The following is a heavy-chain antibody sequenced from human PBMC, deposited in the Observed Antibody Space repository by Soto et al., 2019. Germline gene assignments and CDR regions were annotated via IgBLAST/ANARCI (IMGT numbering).Heavy chain of an antibody. Sequence: QVQLQQWGAGLLKPSETLSLTCAVYGGSFSGYFWTWIRQPPGKGLEWIGEINSSGVANYNPSLESRVTISVDTSKHQFSLKLSSVTDADTAMYYCARGTYYYGSGTDYWGQGTQVTVSS. V-gene: IGHV4-34*01. J-gene: IGHJ4*02. CDR3: ARGTYYYGSGTDY. CDR1: GGSFSGYF. D-gene: IGHD3-10*01. CDR2: INSSGVA.